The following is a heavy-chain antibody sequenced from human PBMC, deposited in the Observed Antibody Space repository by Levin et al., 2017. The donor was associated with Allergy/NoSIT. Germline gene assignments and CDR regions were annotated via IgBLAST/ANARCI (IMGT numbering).Heavy chain of an antibody. CDR1: GFTFSDYY. V-gene: IGHV3-11*01. CDR3: ATAACSSTSCYTGAFDY. CDR2: IRNIGGTI. J-gene: IGHJ4*02. Sequence: GGSLRLSCVGSGFTFSDYYMSWIRQAPGKGLEWVSYIRNIGGTIYYADSVKGRFTISRDNAKNSLYLQINSLRAEDTAGYYCATAACSSTSCYTGAFDYWGQGTLVSVSS. D-gene: IGHD2-2*02.